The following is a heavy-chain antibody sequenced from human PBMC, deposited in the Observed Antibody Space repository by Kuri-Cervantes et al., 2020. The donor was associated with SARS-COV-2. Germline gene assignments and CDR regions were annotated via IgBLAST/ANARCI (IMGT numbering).Heavy chain of an antibody. V-gene: IGHV1-46*01. CDR1: GYTFTSYY. D-gene: IGHD2-21*01. Sequence: ASVKVSCKASGYTFTSYYMHWVRQAPGQGLEWMGIINPSGGSTSYAQKFQGRVTMTRDTSTSTVYMELSSLTSEDTAIYYCYCAPKEGFDSWGQGTLVTVSS. CDR3: YCAPKEGFDS. CDR2: INPSGGST. J-gene: IGHJ4*02.